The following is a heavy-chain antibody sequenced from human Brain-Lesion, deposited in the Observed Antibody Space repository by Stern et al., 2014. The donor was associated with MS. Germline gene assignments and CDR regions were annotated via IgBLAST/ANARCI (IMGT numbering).Heavy chain of an antibody. D-gene: IGHD3-3*01. V-gene: IGHV3-7*01. CDR2: INPDGGDK. CDR1: GFTFSDYW. Sequence: EDQLVESGGDLVQPGGSLRLSWVASGFTFSDYWLTGVRQAPGKGLQGVAKINPDGGDKNYVDSVKGRFTISRDNAKNSLYLQMNSLRVDDTAVYYCARIDRGNYDFWSGYYDYWFDPWGQGTLVTVSS. J-gene: IGHJ5*02. CDR3: ARIDRGNYDFWSGYYDYWFDP.